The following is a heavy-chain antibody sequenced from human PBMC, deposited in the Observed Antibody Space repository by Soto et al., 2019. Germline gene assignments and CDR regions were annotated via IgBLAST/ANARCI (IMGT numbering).Heavy chain of an antibody. D-gene: IGHD6-13*01. CDR2: IKQDGSEK. CDR1: GFTFSSYW. V-gene: IGHV3-7*01. Sequence: QLGGSLRLSCAASGFTFSSYWMSWVRQAPGKGLEWVANIKQDGSEKYYVDSVKGRFTISRDNAKNSLYLQMNSLRAEDTAVYYCARRPLVRIAAAGTGRGWFDPWGQGTLVTVSS. J-gene: IGHJ5*02. CDR3: ARRPLVRIAAAGTGRGWFDP.